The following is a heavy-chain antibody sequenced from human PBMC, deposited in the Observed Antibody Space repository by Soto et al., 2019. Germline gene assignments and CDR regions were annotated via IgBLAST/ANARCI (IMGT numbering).Heavy chain of an antibody. V-gene: IGHV1-2*04. Sequence: SVKVSCKASGYTFTGYYMHWVRQAPGQGLEWMGWINPNSGGTNYAQKFQGWVTMTRDTSISTAYMELSRLRSDDTAVYYCARGRTVTTYLFDYWGQGTLVTVSS. J-gene: IGHJ4*02. D-gene: IGHD4-4*01. CDR2: INPNSGGT. CDR1: GYTFTGYY. CDR3: ARGRTVTTYLFDY.